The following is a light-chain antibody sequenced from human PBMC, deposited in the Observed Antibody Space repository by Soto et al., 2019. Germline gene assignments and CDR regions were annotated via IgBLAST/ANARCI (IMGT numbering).Light chain of an antibody. CDR1: QSVRDN. Sequence: ETLLTQSPATLSVSPGERATLSCRASQSVRDNLAWYQQKPGQAPRLLIYGASTRAPGIPDRFSGSGFGTEFSLTISSLQSEDFAVYDCQQHNDWPPSTFGQGNKLEIK. CDR3: QQHNDWPPST. J-gene: IGKJ2*01. V-gene: IGKV3-15*01. CDR2: GAS.